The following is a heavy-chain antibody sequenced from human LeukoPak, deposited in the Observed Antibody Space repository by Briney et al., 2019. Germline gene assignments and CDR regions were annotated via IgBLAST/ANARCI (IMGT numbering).Heavy chain of an antibody. Sequence: SVKVSCKASGGTFSSYAISWVRQAPGQGLEWMGTIIPILGIANYAQKFQGRVTITADKSTSTAYMELCSLRSEDTAVYYCTRGLAAAGTDWFDPWGQGTLLSVSS. CDR2: IIPILGIA. D-gene: IGHD6-13*01. J-gene: IGHJ5*02. CDR1: GGTFSSYA. CDR3: TRGLAAAGTDWFDP. V-gene: IGHV1-69*04.